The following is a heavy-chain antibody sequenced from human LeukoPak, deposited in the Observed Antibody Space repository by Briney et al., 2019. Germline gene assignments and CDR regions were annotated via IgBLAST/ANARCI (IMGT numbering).Heavy chain of an antibody. CDR1: GFTFSSYA. D-gene: IGHD2-2*02. CDR2: ISGSGGST. CDR3: AKDPSCSSTSCYTYWYFDL. Sequence: GGSLRLSCAASGFTFSSYAMSWVRQAPGKGLEWVSAISGSGGSTYYADSVKGRFTISRDNSKNTLYLQMNSLRAEDTAVYYCAKDPSCSSTSCYTYWYFDLWGRGTLVTVSS. V-gene: IGHV3-23*01. J-gene: IGHJ2*01.